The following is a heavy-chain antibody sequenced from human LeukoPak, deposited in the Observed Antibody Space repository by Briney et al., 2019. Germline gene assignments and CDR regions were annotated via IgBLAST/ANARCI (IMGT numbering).Heavy chain of an antibody. CDR3: ARAPIGSGGSCYSVDP. J-gene: IGHJ5*02. CDR2: ISAYNGNT. Sequence: GASVKVSCKASGYTFTSYGISWVRQAPGQGLEWMGWISAYNGNTNYAQKLQGRVTMTTDTSTSTAYMELRSLRSDDTAVYYCARAPIGSGGSCYSVDPWGQGTLVTVSS. CDR1: GYTFTSYG. D-gene: IGHD2-15*01. V-gene: IGHV1-18*01.